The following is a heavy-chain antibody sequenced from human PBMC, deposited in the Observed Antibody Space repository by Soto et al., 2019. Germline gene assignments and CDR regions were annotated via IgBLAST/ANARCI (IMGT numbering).Heavy chain of an antibody. J-gene: IGHJ4*02. V-gene: IGHV4-59*08. CDR3: ARLGGYYQAFDN. Sequence: SETLSLTCAVSGDSITSTHYWSWIRQPPGKGLEWVGYIYYTGTSKYNPSLKSRVTISVDSSKNQFSLKLDSVTAADTAVYYCARLGGYYQAFDNWGQGTLVTVSS. D-gene: IGHD3-3*01. CDR2: IYYTGTS. CDR1: GDSITSTHY.